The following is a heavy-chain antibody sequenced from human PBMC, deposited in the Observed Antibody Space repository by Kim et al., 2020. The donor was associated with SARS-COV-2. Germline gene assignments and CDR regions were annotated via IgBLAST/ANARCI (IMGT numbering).Heavy chain of an antibody. D-gene: IGHD6-19*01. CDR2: ISGSGGST. J-gene: IGHJ5*02. Sequence: GGSLRLSCAASGFTFSSYAMSWVRQAPGKGLEWVSAISGSGGSTYYADSVKGRFTISRDNSKNTLYLQMNSLRAEDTAVYYCAKEPGQWLVGEENWFDPWGQGTLVTVSS. CDR3: AKEPGQWLVGEENWFDP. CDR1: GFTFSSYA. V-gene: IGHV3-23*01.